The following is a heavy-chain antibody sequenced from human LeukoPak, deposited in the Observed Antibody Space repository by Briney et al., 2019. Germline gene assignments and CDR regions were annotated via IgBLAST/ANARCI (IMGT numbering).Heavy chain of an antibody. CDR2: MNYSGST. CDR1: GGXFSGYY. D-gene: IGHD3-10*01. CDR3: ARDGGTMGRGVIF. V-gene: IGHV4-34*01. J-gene: IGHJ4*02. Sequence: PSETLSLTCAVYGGXFSGYYWSWIRQPPGKGLEWIGEMNYSGSTNYNPSLTSRVTISVDTSKNQFSLKLSSVIVADTAIYYCARDGGTMGRGVIFWGQGTLVTVSS.